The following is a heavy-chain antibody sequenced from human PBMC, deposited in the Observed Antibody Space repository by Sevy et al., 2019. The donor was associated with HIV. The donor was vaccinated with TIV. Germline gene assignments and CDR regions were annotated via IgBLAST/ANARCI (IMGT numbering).Heavy chain of an antibody. D-gene: IGHD6-19*01. CDR3: ARVTYSSGWYRGSYYYYGIDV. Sequence: GGSLRVSCAASGFTFSSYSMNWVRQAPGKGLEWVSSISSSSSYIYYADSVKGRFTISRDNAKNSLYLQMNSLRAEDTAVYYCARVTYSSGWYRGSYYYYGIDVRGQGTTVTVSS. CDR1: GFTFSSYS. V-gene: IGHV3-21*01. J-gene: IGHJ6*02. CDR2: ISSSSSYI.